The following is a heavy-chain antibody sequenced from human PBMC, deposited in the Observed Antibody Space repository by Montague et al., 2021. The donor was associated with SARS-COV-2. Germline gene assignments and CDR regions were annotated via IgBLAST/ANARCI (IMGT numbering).Heavy chain of an antibody. V-gene: IGHV4-39*02. D-gene: IGHD5-12*01. J-gene: IGHJ3*02. CDR3: ARRGRKLLPVATTIGGFDI. CDR2: IYDSGST. Sequence: SETLSLTCTVSGGSISSNNYYWDWIRQPPGKGLEWIGSIYDSGSTYNNPSLKSRVTIPVDTSKNHFSLKLNSVTAADTAVYYCARRGRKLLPVATTIGGFDIWGQGTMVTVSS. CDR1: GGSISSNNYY.